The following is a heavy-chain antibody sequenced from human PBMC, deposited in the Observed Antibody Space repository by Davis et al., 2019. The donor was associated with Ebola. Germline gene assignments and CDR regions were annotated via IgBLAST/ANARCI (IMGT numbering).Heavy chain of an antibody. CDR3: ARSWQPVLFDI. D-gene: IGHD6-6*01. V-gene: IGHV4-39*07. J-gene: IGHJ3*02. Sequence: PSETLSLTCTVSGGSISSSSYYWGWIRQPPGKGLEWIGEINHSGSTNYNPSLKSRVTISVDTSKNQFSLKLSSVTAADTAVYYCARSWQPVLFDIWGQGTMVTVSS. CDR2: INHSGST. CDR1: GGSISSSSYY.